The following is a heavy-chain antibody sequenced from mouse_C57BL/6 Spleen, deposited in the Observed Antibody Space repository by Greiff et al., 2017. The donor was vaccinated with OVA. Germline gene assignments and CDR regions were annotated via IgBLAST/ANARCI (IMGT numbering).Heavy chain of an antibody. CDR3: ARRATVVDYFDY. V-gene: IGHV1-55*01. D-gene: IGHD1-1*01. CDR2: IYPGSGST. CDR1: GYTFTSYW. Sequence: QVHVKQPGAELVKPGASVKMSCKASGYTFTSYWITWVKQRPGQGLEWIGDIYPGSGSTNYNEKFKSKATLTVDTSSSTAYMQLSSLTSEDSAVYYCARRATVVDYFDYWGQGTTLTVSS. J-gene: IGHJ2*01.